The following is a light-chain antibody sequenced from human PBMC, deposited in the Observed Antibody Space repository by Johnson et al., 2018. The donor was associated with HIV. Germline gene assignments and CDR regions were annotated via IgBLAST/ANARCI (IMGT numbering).Light chain of an antibody. Sequence: QAVLTQPPSVSAAPGQRVNISCSGHSSNIENYFVSWYQQLPGAAPRLLIYEDYKRPSGIPDRFSGSKSGTSAPLGITGLQTGDEADYYCGTWDSRLSAVGVFGTGTKVTFL. CDR2: EDY. CDR3: GTWDSRLSAVGV. J-gene: IGLJ1*01. CDR1: SSNIENYF. V-gene: IGLV1-51*02.